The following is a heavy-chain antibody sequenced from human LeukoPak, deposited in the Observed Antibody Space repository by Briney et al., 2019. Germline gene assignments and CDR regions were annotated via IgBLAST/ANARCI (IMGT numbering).Heavy chain of an antibody. CDR1: GFTFSDCD. D-gene: IGHD3-22*01. J-gene: IGHJ4*02. V-gene: IGHV3-21*04. CDR3: ARGDYYDSSGYFLDF. Sequence: GGSLRLSCTASGFTFSDCDMNWFRQAPGKGLEWVSSISYRTSHIYYADSVKGRFTISRDNAKNSLYLQMDSLRAEDTAVYYCARGDYYDSSGYFLDFWGQGTLVTVSS. CDR2: ISYRTSHI.